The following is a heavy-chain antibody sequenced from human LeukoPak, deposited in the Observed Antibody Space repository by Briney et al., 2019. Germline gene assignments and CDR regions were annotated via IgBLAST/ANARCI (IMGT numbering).Heavy chain of an antibody. CDR3: ARHVVPASRIAVAGDWFDP. CDR2: IYPGDSDT. Sequence: GESLKISCKASGYSFTIYWIGWVRQMPGKGLEWMGIIYPGDSDTRYSPSFQGQVTISADKSISTAYLQWSSLKAPDTAMYYCARHVVPASRIAVAGDWFDPWGQGTLVTVSS. J-gene: IGHJ5*02. V-gene: IGHV5-51*01. CDR1: GYSFTIYW. D-gene: IGHD6-19*01.